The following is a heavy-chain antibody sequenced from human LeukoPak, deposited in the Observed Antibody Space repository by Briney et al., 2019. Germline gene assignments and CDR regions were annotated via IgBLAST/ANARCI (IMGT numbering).Heavy chain of an antibody. CDR2: ISTYNGDT. CDR1: GYTFTTFG. J-gene: IGHJ4*02. Sequence: ASVKVSCKTSGYTFTTFGICWVRQAPGQGLEWMGWISTYNGDTKFAQKFQGRVTMTTDTSTTTAYMELSRLRSDDTAVYYCARAYGSGYYRALYYFDYWGQGTLVTVSS. V-gene: IGHV1-18*01. D-gene: IGHD3-22*01. CDR3: ARAYGSGYYRALYYFDY.